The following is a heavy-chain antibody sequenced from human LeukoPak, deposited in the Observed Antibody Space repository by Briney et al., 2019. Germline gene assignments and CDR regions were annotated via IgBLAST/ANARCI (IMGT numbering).Heavy chain of an antibody. CDR1: GGAISTYY. D-gene: IGHD6-6*01. Sequence: SETLSLTCTVSGGAISTYYWNWIRQPPGKGLEWIGYIYHSGSTNYNPSLQSRVTISVDTSKNQFSLNLNSVTAADTAVYYCARGGAARLHFQNWGQGTLVTVSS. CDR3: ARGGAARLHFQN. J-gene: IGHJ1*01. V-gene: IGHV4-59*01. CDR2: IYHSGST.